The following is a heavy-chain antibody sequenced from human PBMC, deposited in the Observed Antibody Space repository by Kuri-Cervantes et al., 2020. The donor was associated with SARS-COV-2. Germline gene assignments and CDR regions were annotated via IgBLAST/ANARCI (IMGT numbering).Heavy chain of an antibody. CDR3: ARHATYYYDSSGYYV. CDR2: IYPGDSDT. D-gene: IGHD3-22*01. Sequence: GESLKISCMASGYSFTSYWIGWVRQMPGKSLEWMGIIYPGDSDTRYSPSFQGQVTISADESISTAYLQWSSLKASDTAMDYCARHATYYYDSSGYYVWGQGTLVTVSS. V-gene: IGHV5-51*01. CDR1: GYSFTSYW. J-gene: IGHJ4*02.